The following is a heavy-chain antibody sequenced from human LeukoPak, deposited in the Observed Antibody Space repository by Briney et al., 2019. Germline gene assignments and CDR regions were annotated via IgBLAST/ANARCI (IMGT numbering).Heavy chain of an antibody. CDR1: GFTFSSYG. D-gene: IGHD3-10*01. CDR3: ARDRAHYGSGTLFDY. V-gene: IGHV3-30*03. Sequence: GRSLRLSCAASGFTFSSYGMHWVRQAPGKGLEWVAVISYDGSNKYYADSVKGRFTISRDNSKNTLYLQMNSLRAEDTAVYYCARDRAHYGSGTLFDYWGQGTLVTVSS. J-gene: IGHJ4*02. CDR2: ISYDGSNK.